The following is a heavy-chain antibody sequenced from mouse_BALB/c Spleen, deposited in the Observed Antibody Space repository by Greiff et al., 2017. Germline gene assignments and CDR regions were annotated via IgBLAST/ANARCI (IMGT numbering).Heavy chain of an antibody. CDR1: GFTFSSYT. CDR2: ISNGGGST. J-gene: IGHJ2*01. CDR3: ARGGNYGGYFDY. V-gene: IGHV5-12-2*01. D-gene: IGHD2-1*01. Sequence: DVHLVESGGGLVQPGGSLKLSCAASGFTFSSYTMSWVRQTPEKRLEWVAYISNGGGSTYYPDTVKGRFTISRDNAKNTLYLQMSSLKSEDTAMYYCARGGNYGGYFDYWGQGTTLTVSS.